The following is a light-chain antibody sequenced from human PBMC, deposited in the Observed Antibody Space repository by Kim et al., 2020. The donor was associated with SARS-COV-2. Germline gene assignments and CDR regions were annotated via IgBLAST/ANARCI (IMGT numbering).Light chain of an antibody. J-gene: IGKJ1*01. CDR3: QKYNNWPPT. CDR1: QSVSSN. Sequence: SVSPGERATLSCRASQSVSSNLAWYQQKPGQAPRLLIYGASTRATGIPARFSGSGSGTEFTLTISSLQSEDFAVYYCQKYNNWPPTFGQGTKVDIK. CDR2: GAS. V-gene: IGKV3-15*01.